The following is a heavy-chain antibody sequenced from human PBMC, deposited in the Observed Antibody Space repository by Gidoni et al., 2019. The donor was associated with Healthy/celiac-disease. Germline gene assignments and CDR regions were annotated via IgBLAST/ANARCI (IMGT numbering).Heavy chain of an antibody. CDR1: GFSPSTSGVG. V-gene: IGHV2-5*02. J-gene: IGHJ5*02. D-gene: IGHD6-19*01. CDR3: AHSDDGYSSGWFDP. CDR2: IYWGDDK. Sequence: QITLKESGPTLVKPTQTLTLTCTFPGFSPSTSGVGVGWIRQPPGKALEWLALIYWGDDKRYSPSLKSRLTITKDTSKNQVVLSMTNMDPVDTATYYCAHSDDGYSSGWFDPWGQGTLVTGSS.